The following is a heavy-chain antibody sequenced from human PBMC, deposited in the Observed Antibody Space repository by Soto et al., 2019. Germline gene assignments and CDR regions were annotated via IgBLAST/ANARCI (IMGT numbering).Heavy chain of an antibody. CDR3: ARGVTAGVDY. Sequence: QVQLVQSGAEVREPGASVKVSCKASGYSFTSLDINRVRQTTGQGLEWMGWMQPSSGRTGYAQKFKGRVTMTRDTSIHTAYMELSSLTSDDTAFYYCARGVTAGVDYWGQGTLVTVSS. CDR1: GYSFTSLD. D-gene: IGHD1-26*01. CDR2: MQPSSGRT. J-gene: IGHJ4*02. V-gene: IGHV1-8*01.